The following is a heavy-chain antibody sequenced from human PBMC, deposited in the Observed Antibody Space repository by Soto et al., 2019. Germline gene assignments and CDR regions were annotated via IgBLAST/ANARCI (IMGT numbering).Heavy chain of an antibody. J-gene: IGHJ4*02. V-gene: IGHV3-72*01. CDR3: VRATYFSDSSGYTRCLDY. CDR1: GFTLSDHY. CDR2: SRDKPQGYST. D-gene: IGHD3-22*01. Sequence: PXGSLRPSGAGSGFTLSDHYIDGVRQAPGKGLEWVGRSRDKPQGYSTAYAASVKGRFTTSRDESKNSAYLQMNSLKTEDTAVYYCVRATYFSDSSGYTRCLDYWGQGTLVTVSS.